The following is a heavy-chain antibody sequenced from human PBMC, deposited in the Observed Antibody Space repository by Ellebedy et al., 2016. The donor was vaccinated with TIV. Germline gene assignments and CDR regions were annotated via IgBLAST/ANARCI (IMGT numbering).Heavy chain of an antibody. CDR3: ATYGSGTYASFDH. Sequence: ASVKVSCRASGYRFTGSYMHWMRQAPGQGPGGRGVIDPSVGATTYAQKFQGRVAMTRDMSLSTVHMELSSLRSEDTAIYYCATYGSGTYASFDHWGQGTLVTVSS. V-gene: IGHV1-46*01. CDR2: IDPSVGAT. CDR1: GYRFTGSY. D-gene: IGHD3-10*01. J-gene: IGHJ4*02.